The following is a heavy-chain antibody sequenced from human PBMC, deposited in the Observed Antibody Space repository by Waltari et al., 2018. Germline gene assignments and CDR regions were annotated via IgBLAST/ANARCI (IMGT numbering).Heavy chain of an antibody. J-gene: IGHJ6*02. V-gene: IGHV3-53*01. CDR3: ASAAGFYYYYGMDV. CDR2: IYSGGST. Sequence: EVQLVESGGGLIQPGGSLRLSCAASGFTVSSNYMSWVRQAPGKGLEWVSVIYSGGSTYYADSGKGRFTISRDNSKNTRYLQMNSLRAEDTAVYYCASAAGFYYYYGMDVWGQGTTVTVSS. D-gene: IGHD6-13*01. CDR1: GFTVSSNY.